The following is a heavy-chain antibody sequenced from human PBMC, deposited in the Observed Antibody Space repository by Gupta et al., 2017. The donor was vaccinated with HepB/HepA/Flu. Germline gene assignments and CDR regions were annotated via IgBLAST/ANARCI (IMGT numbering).Heavy chain of an antibody. CDR1: AYNSTTYW. CDR3: ARLSLISNYFDY. D-gene: IGHD2-21*01. Sequence: EVLLVQSGGEVKKPGESLKISCKGSAYNSTTYWIGWVRQMPGKGLEWMGITYPGDSDTRYSPSFQGQVTISADKSISTAYLQWSSLKASDNAMYYCARLSLISNYFDYGGQGTLVTVS. CDR2: TYPGDSDT. V-gene: IGHV5-51*01. J-gene: IGHJ4*02.